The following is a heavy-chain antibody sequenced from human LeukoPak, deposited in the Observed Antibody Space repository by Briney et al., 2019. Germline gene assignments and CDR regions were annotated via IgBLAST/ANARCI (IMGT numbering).Heavy chain of an antibody. Sequence: PGGSLRLSCAASGFTFSSSGMHWVRQAPGKGLDWVAVIWYDGSNKYYADSVKGRFTISRDNSKNTLYLQMNSLRAEDTAVYYCARGNGWYVIDYWGQGTLVTVSS. V-gene: IGHV3-33*01. J-gene: IGHJ4*02. CDR2: IWYDGSNK. D-gene: IGHD6-19*01. CDR1: GFTFSSSG. CDR3: ARGNGWYVIDY.